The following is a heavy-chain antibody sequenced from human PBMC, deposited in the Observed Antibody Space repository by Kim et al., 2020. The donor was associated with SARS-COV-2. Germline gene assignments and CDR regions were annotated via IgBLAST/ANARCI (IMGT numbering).Heavy chain of an antibody. J-gene: IGHJ4*02. D-gene: IGHD3-10*01. CDR2: T. V-gene: IGHV3-23*01. Sequence: TYYADSVKGRFTLSRDNSKSTVYLHMSSLRAGDTAVYYCTGHGSGSSWGQGTLVTVSS. CDR3: TGHGSGSS.